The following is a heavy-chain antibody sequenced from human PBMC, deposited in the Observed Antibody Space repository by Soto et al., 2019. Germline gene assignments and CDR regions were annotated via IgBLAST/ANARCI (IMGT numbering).Heavy chain of an antibody. Sequence: GVSLKGTCTTSGSTFRTDSMNRLLQSPGKGLEWVSTISGSGATAHYADSVEGRFTISRDNSKNTLSLQMNAVRAEDTAVYYCSKDYTYEVVGYKRFDYWGPRTLVTVSS. CDR3: SKDYTYEVVGYKRFDY. CDR2: ISGSGATA. V-gene: IGHV3-23*01. CDR1: GSTFRTDS. J-gene: IGHJ4*02. D-gene: IGHD2-2*02.